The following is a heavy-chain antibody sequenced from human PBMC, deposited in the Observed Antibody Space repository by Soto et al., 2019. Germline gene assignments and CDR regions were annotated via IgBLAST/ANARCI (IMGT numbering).Heavy chain of an antibody. V-gene: IGHV5-51*01. CDR2: IYPGDSDT. Sequence: ESVKISCKGSGYSFTSYWIGWVRQMPGKGLEWMGIIYPGDSDTRYSPSFQGQVTISADNAKNSLYLQMNSLRSEDTALYYCAKDKWRRALSSLDSWGHGTLVTVSS. CDR3: AKDKWRRALSSLDS. D-gene: IGHD5-12*01. J-gene: IGHJ5*01. CDR1: GYSFTSYW.